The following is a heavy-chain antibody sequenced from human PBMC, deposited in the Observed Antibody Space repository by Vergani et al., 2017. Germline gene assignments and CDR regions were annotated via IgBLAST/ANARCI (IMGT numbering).Heavy chain of an antibody. D-gene: IGHD2-2*01. CDR2: IYPGDSDT. J-gene: IGHJ6*03. CDR1: GYSFTSYW. CDR3: ARLPIISAARPSYYYYYMDV. V-gene: IGHV5-51*01. Sequence: EVQLVQSGAEVKKPGESLKISCKGSGYSFTSYWIGWVRQMPGKGLEWMGIIYPGDSDTRYSPSFQDQVTIPADKSISTAYLQWSSLKASDTAMYYCARLPIISAARPSYYYYYMDVWGKGTTVTVSS.